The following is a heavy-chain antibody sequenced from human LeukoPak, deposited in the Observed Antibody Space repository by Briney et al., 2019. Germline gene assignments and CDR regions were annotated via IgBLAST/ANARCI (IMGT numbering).Heavy chain of an antibody. D-gene: IGHD5-18*01. Sequence: ASVKVSCKASGYTFTSYGISWVRQAPGQGLEWMGWISACNGNTNYAQKLQGRVTMTTDTSTSTAYMELRSLRSDDTAVYYCARVTGYSYGNNYFDYWGQGTLVTVSS. CDR1: GYTFTSYG. V-gene: IGHV1-18*01. J-gene: IGHJ4*02. CDR2: ISACNGNT. CDR3: ARVTGYSYGNNYFDY.